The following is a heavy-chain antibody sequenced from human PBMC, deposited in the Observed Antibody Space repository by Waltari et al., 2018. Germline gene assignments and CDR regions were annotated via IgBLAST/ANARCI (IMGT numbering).Heavy chain of an antibody. CDR1: GLRFPVYT. J-gene: IGHJ4*02. Sequence: EVQLVESGGGLVNPGGSLRLTCAASGLRFPVYTLAWVRQAPGKGWEWVASISSRIHYMDYGDSVKGRFTISRDNSKNSLYLQMDSLGAGDTAVYYCVRDLRESRYMNFFDIWGQGTLVTVSS. D-gene: IGHD3-9*01. CDR3: VRDLRESRYMNFFDI. V-gene: IGHV3-21*02. CDR2: ISSRIHYM.